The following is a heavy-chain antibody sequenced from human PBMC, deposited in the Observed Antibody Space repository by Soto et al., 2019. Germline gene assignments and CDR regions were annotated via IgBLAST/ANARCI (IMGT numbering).Heavy chain of an antibody. CDR1: GGSFSGYY. V-gene: IGHV4-34*01. D-gene: IGHD2-2*01. CDR3: ARGRASSTSSLFGADFDY. Sequence: SETLSLTCAVYGGSFSGYYWSWIRQPPGKGLEWIGEINHSGSTNYNPSLKSRVTISVDTSKNQFSLKLSSVTAADTAVYYCARGRASSTSSLFGADFDYWGQGTLVTVSS. J-gene: IGHJ4*02. CDR2: INHSGST.